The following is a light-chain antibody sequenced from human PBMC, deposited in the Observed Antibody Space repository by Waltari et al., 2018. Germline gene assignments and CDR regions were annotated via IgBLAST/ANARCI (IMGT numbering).Light chain of an antibody. CDR2: DVT. CDR1: SSDVGGYNY. J-gene: IGLJ2*01. Sequence: QSALTQPASVSGSPGQSITISCTGTSSDVGGYNYVSWYQQHPGKAPKLMIYDVTNRPAGVSNRFSGSKPGNTASLTISGLQAEDEADYYCSSYTSSGTGVLFGGGTKLSVL. V-gene: IGLV2-14*03. CDR3: SSYTSSGTGVL.